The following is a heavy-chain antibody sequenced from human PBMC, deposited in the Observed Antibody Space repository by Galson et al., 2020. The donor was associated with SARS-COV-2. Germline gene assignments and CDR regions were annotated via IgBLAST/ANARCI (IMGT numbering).Heavy chain of an antibody. J-gene: IGHJ4*02. CDR3: ASLYDSSGYYPFDY. CDR1: GGSISSSNW. D-gene: IGHD3-22*01. Sequence: SETLSLTCAVSGGSISSSNWWSWVRQPPGKGLEWIGEIYHSGSTNYNPSLKSRVTISVDTSKNQFSLKLSSVTAADTAVYYCASLYDSSGYYPFDYWGQGTLVTVSS. CDR2: IYHSGST. V-gene: IGHV4-4*02.